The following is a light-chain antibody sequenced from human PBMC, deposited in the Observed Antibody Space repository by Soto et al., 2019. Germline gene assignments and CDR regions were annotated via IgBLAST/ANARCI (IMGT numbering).Light chain of an antibody. CDR2: GAS. CDR3: QQYGGSPPYT. CDR1: QSVSSSY. Sequence: EIVLTQSPDTLSLSPGEGDTLSCRASQSVSSSYLAWYQQKPGQAPRLLIYGASNRATGIPDRFSGSGSGTDFTLTISRLEPEDFAVYYCQQYGGSPPYTFGQGTKLEIK. V-gene: IGKV3-20*01. J-gene: IGKJ2*01.